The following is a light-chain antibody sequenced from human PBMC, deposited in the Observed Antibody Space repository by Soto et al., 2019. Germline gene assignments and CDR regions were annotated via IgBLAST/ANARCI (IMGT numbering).Light chain of an antibody. CDR2: TND. CDR1: SSNIGSNP. Sequence: QSVLTQPPSASGTPGQRVTISCSGSSSNIGSNPVNWYQQLPGTAPKLLIYTNDQRPSGVPDRFSGSKSGTSASLAISGHLTEDEADFYCAAWDNSLNGFVFGPGTKVTVL. V-gene: IGLV1-44*01. CDR3: AAWDNSLNGFV. J-gene: IGLJ1*01.